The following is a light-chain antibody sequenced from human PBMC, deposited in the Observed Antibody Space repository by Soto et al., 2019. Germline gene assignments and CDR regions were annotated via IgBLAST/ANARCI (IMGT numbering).Light chain of an antibody. CDR2: SNN. Sequence: QSVLTQPPSASGTPGQRVTISCSGSSSNIGSNTVNWYQQLPGTAPKLLIYSNNQRPSGVPDRFSGSKSGTSASLAISGLQSGEEADYYCAAWDDSLNGLVFGGGTKLTVL. CDR1: SSNIGSNT. V-gene: IGLV1-44*01. J-gene: IGLJ2*01. CDR3: AAWDDSLNGLV.